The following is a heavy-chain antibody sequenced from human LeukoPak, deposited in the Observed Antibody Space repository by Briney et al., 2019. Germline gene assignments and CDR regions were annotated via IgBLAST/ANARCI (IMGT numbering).Heavy chain of an antibody. J-gene: IGHJ5*02. CDR2: IYYSGST. CDR1: GGSISSYY. D-gene: IGHD6-19*01. CDR3: AREESSGWYDGWFDP. V-gene: IGHV4-59*01. Sequence: KASETLSLTCTVSGGSISSYYWSWIRQPPGKGLEWIGYIYYSGSTNYNPSLKSRVTISVDTSKNQFSLKLSSVTAADTAVYYCAREESSGWYDGWFDPWGQGTLVTVSS.